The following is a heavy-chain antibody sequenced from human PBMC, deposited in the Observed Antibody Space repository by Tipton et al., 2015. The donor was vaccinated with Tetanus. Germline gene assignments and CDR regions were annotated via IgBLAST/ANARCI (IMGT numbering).Heavy chain of an antibody. CDR3: ARDGGNYFYYGMNV. CDR1: GGSLSRYY. Sequence: TLSLTCAVYGGSLSRYYWTWIRQPPGKGLEWIGEVDDSGSTNYSPSLKSRVTISLDTSKNEFSLTLSSVTAADTAVYYCARDGGNYFYYGMNVWGQGAAVTVSS. V-gene: IGHV4-34*01. CDR2: VDDSGST. J-gene: IGHJ6*02.